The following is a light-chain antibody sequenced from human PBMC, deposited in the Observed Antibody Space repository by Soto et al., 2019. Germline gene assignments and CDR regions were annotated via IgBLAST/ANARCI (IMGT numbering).Light chain of an antibody. CDR3: QQHDNSPWM. Sequence: EVVLTQSPGTLSLSPCEGATLSSSASQSVSNTYVAWYQHIPGQTPRLLIYGASNRATGIPDRFSGSGSGTDFTLTISRLEPEDFAVYYCQQHDNSPWMFGQGTKVDIK. J-gene: IGKJ1*01. CDR1: QSVSNTY. V-gene: IGKV3-20*01. CDR2: GAS.